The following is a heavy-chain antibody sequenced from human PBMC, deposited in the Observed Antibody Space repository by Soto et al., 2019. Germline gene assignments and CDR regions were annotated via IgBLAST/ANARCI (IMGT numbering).Heavy chain of an antibody. Sequence: EVQLVESGGGLVQPGGSLRLSCGASGFTCRTYWLSWVRQVPGKGLEWVANINQDGSEKNYVDSVKARFTISRDNAKNSLYLQMSSLRAEDAALYYWARDGSTIWYRYDYHGMDVWGQGTTVTVSS. CDR2: INQDGSEK. CDR1: GFTCRTYW. J-gene: IGHJ6*02. V-gene: IGHV3-7*05. CDR3: ARDGSTIWYRYDYHGMDV. D-gene: IGHD5-18*01.